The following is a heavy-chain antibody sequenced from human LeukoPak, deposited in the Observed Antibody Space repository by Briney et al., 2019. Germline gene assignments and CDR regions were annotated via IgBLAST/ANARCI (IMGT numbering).Heavy chain of an antibody. J-gene: IGHJ4*02. CDR3: ARGGLANTGPR. V-gene: IGHV4-61*02. CDR1: GGSISSGTYY. CDR2: IYTSGST. D-gene: IGHD3/OR15-3a*01. Sequence: PSETLSLTCTVPGGSISSGTYYWSWIRQPAGKGLEWIGRIYTSGSTNYNPSLKSRVTISVNTSKNQFSLKLSSVTAAATAVYYCARGGLANTGPRWGQGTLVTVSS.